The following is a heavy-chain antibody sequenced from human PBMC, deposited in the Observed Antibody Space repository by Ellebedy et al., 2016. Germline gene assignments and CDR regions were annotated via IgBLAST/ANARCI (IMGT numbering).Heavy chain of an antibody. CDR1: GFTFSTND. V-gene: IGHV3-13*01. J-gene: IGHJ4*02. CDR3: ARGHSGVRGVISPLDL. D-gene: IGHD3-10*01. CDR2: IGTAGDTAGDT. Sequence: GESLKISCVASGFTFSTNDMHWVRQSPGRALEWVSGIGTAGDTAGDTYYPDSVKRRFTISRENAKHSLYLQMNTLRAGDTAVYFCARGHSGVRGVISPLDLWGQGTLVSVSS.